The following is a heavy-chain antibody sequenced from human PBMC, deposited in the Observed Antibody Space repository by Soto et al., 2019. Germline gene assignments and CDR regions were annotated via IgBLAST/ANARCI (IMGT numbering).Heavy chain of an antibody. CDR1: DSSISSDPYS. V-gene: IGHV4-39*01. J-gene: IGHJ5*02. CDR2: IYYSGST. CDR3: AGGLQNHWFDP. Sequence: SETLTLTCTASDSSISSDPYSKDCIRQPPGKGLEWIGSIYYSGSTYYNPSLKSRVTISVDTSKNQFSLKLTSVTAADTAVYYCAGGLQNHWFDPWGLGTLVTVSS. D-gene: IGHD4-4*01.